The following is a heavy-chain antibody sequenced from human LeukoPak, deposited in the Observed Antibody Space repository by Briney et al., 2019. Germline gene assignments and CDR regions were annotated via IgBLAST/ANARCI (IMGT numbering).Heavy chain of an antibody. Sequence: PGGSLRLSCAASGFTFSSYWMHWVRQAPGKGLEWVSAISGSGGSTYYADSVKGRFTISRDNSKNTLYLQMNSLRAEDTAVYYCAKDLGSSWYTNWFDPWGQGTLVTVSS. CDR1: GFTFSSYW. D-gene: IGHD6-13*01. CDR3: AKDLGSSWYTNWFDP. J-gene: IGHJ5*02. V-gene: IGHV3-23*01. CDR2: ISGSGGST.